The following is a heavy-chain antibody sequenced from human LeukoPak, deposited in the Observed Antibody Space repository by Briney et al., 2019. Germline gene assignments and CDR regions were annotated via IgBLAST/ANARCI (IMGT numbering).Heavy chain of an antibody. CDR2: IYYSGST. CDR3: ARGYCSGGSCYLVDY. Sequence: SETLSLTCTVSGGSISSYYWSWIRQPPGKGLEWIGYIYYSGSTNYNPSLKSRVTISVDASKNQFSLKLSPVTAADTAVYYCARGYCSGGSCYLVDYWGQGTLVTVSS. D-gene: IGHD2-15*01. V-gene: IGHV4-59*01. CDR1: GGSISSYY. J-gene: IGHJ4*02.